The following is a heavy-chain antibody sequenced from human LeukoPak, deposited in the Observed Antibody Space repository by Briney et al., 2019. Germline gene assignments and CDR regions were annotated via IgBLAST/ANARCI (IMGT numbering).Heavy chain of an antibody. D-gene: IGHD3-22*01. Sequence: SETLSLTCTVSGGSISSGSYYWSWIRPPAGKGLEWIGRIYTSGSTNYNPSLKSRVTISVDTSKNQFSLKLSSVTAADTAVYYCAREDSSTYYYDNWGQGTLVTVSS. V-gene: IGHV4-61*02. CDR3: AREDSSTYYYDN. CDR2: IYTSGST. J-gene: IGHJ4*02. CDR1: GGSISSGSYY.